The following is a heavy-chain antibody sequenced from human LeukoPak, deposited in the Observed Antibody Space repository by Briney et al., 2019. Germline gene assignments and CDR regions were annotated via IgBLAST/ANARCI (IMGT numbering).Heavy chain of an antibody. Sequence: SETLSLTCAVYGGSFSGYYWSWLRQPPGKGLEWIGEINHSGSTNYNPSLKSRVTISVDTSKNQFSLKLSSVTAADTAVYYCARVYSSSLLDYWGQGTLVTVSS. CDR1: GGSFSGYY. J-gene: IGHJ4*02. D-gene: IGHD6-13*01. V-gene: IGHV4-34*01. CDR3: ARVYSSSLLDY. CDR2: INHSGST.